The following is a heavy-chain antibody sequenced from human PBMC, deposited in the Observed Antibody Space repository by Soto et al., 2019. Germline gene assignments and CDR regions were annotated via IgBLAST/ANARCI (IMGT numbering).Heavy chain of an antibody. CDR2: LSGSGGST. V-gene: IGHV3-23*01. CDR1: GFTFSSYA. D-gene: IGHD7-27*01. J-gene: IGHJ4*02. CDR3: AKWGGVHPNWGGMGEDY. Sequence: EVQLLESGGGLVEPGGSLRLSCAASGFTFSSYAMSWVRQAPGKGLEWVSALSGSGGSTYYADSLKGRFTISRDNSKNTLYLQMNSLRAEDTAVYYCAKWGGVHPNWGGMGEDYWGQGTLVTVSS.